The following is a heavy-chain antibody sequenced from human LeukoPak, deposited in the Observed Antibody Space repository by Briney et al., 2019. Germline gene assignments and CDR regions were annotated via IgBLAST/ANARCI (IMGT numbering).Heavy chain of an antibody. Sequence: SETLSLTCTVSRASISSGDFYWSWIRQPPGKGLEWIGYISYSGRTLYNPSLNSRVTLSVDTSKNQFSLHLRSVTAADTAVFYCARANTYYYESTGYFNFDAWGQGSLVTVSS. V-gene: IGHV4-30-4*01. CDR1: RASISSGDFY. CDR3: ARANTYYYESTGYFNFDA. D-gene: IGHD3-22*01. J-gene: IGHJ5*02. CDR2: ISYSGRT.